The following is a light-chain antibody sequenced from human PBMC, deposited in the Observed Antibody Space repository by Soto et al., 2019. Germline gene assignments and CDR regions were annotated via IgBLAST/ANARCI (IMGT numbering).Light chain of an antibody. J-gene: IGKJ5*01. Sequence: DIVMTQSPLSLPVTPGGPASISCRSNQILVHSDGIAYFSWFQQRPGRSPRRLIYKVSNRDSGVPARFSGSGSGTDFALKISRVEAEDVGVYYCMQGTHWPITFGQGTRLEIK. CDR3: MQGTHWPIT. CDR2: KVS. CDR1: QILVHSDGIAY. V-gene: IGKV2-30*02.